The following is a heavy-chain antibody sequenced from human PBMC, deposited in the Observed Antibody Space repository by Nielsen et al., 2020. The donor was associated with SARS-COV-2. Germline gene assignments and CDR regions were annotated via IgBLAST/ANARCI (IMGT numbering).Heavy chain of an antibody. J-gene: IGHJ4*02. CDR3: ARDRRVTGTSYFDY. Sequence: ASVKVSCKASGYTLSNYYMHWLRQAPGQGPEWVGIIDPSGGSTSYAQKFQGRVTITADESTSTVYMELSSLKSEDTAIYYCARDRRVTGTSYFDYWGQGTLVTVSS. CDR1: GYTLSNYY. D-gene: IGHD1-7*01. V-gene: IGHV1-46*01. CDR2: IDPSGGST.